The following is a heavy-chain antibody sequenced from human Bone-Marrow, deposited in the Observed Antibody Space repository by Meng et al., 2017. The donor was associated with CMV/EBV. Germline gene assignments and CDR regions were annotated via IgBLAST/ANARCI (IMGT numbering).Heavy chain of an antibody. Sequence: GESLKISCAASGFTFSSYAMSWVRQAPGKGLEWVSAISGSGGSTYYADSVKGRFTISRDNSKNTLYLQMNRLRAEDTAVYYCARDRTDCSSTSCYTDGMDVWGQGTTVTVSS. J-gene: IGHJ6*02. V-gene: IGHV3-23*01. CDR3: ARDRTDCSSTSCYTDGMDV. D-gene: IGHD2-2*02. CDR2: ISGSGGST. CDR1: GFTFSSYA.